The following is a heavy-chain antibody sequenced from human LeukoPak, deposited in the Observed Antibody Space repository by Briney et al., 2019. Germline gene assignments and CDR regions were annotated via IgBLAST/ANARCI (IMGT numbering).Heavy chain of an antibody. CDR1: GYTFTGYY. CDR3: AREIPSTINGFDI. CDR2: INPNNSDK. J-gene: IGHJ3*02. D-gene: IGHD1-14*01. V-gene: IGHV1-2*02. Sequence: GASVKVACKASGYTFTGYYMHWLRQAPGQGLEWMGWINPNNSDKKYAKKCQGRVTITRDTSISTAYMDLSRMTSDDTAVYYCAREIPSTINGFDIWGQGTVITVSS.